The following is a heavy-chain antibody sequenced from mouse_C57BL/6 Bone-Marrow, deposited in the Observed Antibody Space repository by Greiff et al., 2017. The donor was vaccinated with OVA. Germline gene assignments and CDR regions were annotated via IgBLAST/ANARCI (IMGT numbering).Heavy chain of an antibody. J-gene: IGHJ2*01. CDR1: GYSITSGYY. Sequence: VQLKQSGPGLMKPSQSLSLTCSVTGYSITSGYYWNWIRQFPGNKLEWMGYISYDGSNNYNPSLKNRISITRDTSKNQFFLKLNSVTTEDAATYYCARDGYYSDYWGQGTTLTVSS. CDR3: ARDGYYSDY. CDR2: ISYDGSN. D-gene: IGHD2-2*01. V-gene: IGHV3-6*01.